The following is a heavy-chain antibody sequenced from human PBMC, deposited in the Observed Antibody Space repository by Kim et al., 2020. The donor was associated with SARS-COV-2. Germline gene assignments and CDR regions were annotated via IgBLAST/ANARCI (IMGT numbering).Heavy chain of an antibody. V-gene: IGHV4-31*03. CDR3: ARWTTVTTHRSYYFDY. CDR2: IYYSGST. D-gene: IGHD4-17*01. J-gene: IGHJ4*02. Sequence: SETLSLTCTVSGGSISSGGYYWSWIRQHPGKGLEWIGYIYYSGSTYYNPSLKSRVTISVDTSKNQFSLKLSSVTAADTAVYYCARWTTVTTHRSYYFDYWGQGTLVTVSS. CDR1: GGSISSGGYY.